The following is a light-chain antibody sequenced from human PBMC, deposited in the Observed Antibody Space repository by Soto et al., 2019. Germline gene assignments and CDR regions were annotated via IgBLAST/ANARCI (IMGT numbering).Light chain of an antibody. Sequence: DIQMTKSPSSLSASVGDRVSITCRASQSIRSHLNWYQHKPGKAPKGLIHAASSLQGGVPSKFSGSGAGTDFPLTMKSLQPEDFATYYCQQSFSSPFTFGPGTKVDVK. V-gene: IGKV1-39*01. CDR3: QQSFSSPFT. J-gene: IGKJ3*01. CDR2: AAS. CDR1: QSIRSH.